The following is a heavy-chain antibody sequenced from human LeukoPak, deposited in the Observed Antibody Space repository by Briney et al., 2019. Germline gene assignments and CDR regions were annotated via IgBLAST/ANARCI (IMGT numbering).Heavy chain of an antibody. D-gene: IGHD5-12*01. J-gene: IGHJ4*02. V-gene: IGHV1-18*01. CDR2: ISAYNGNT. CDR1: GYSFTSYG. Sequence: GESLKISCKGSGYSFTSYGISWVRQAPGQGLEWMGWISAYNGNTNYAQKLQGRVTMTTDTSTSTAYMELRSLRSDDTAVYYCARKGTAYEATNWGQGTLVTVSS. CDR3: ARKGTAYEATN.